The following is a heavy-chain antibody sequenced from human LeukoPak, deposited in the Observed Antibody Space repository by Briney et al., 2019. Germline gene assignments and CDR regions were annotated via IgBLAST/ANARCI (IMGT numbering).Heavy chain of an antibody. Sequence: GGSLRLSCAASGFTFSSYAMNWVRQAPGKGLEWVSIIHSGGNTYYADSVKGRFTVSRDNSNNTLFLQMNSLRAEDTAVYYCARTTYYYDSGSYYVIDYWGQGTLVTVSS. CDR1: GFTFSSYA. D-gene: IGHD3-10*01. V-gene: IGHV3-53*01. CDR3: ARTTYYYDSGSYYVIDY. J-gene: IGHJ4*02. CDR2: IHSGGNT.